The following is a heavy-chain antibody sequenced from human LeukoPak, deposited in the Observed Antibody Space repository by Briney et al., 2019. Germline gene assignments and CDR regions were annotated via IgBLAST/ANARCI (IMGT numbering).Heavy chain of an antibody. V-gene: IGHV3-48*03. Sequence: GGSLRLSCAASGFTFSSYEMNWVRQAPGKGLEWVSYISSSGSTIYYADSVKGRFTISRDNSKNTNTLYLQMNSLRAEDTAVYYCAKGHSKTGSFYYYMDVWGKGTTVTISS. CDR3: AKGHSKTGSFYYYMDV. CDR2: ISSSGSTI. CDR1: GFTFSSYE. J-gene: IGHJ6*03. D-gene: IGHD3-9*01.